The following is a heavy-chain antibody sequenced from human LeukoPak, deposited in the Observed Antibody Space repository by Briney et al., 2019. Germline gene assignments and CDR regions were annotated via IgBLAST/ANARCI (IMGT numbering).Heavy chain of an antibody. J-gene: IGHJ4*02. V-gene: IGHV1-69*06. D-gene: IGHD3-22*01. CDR2: IIPIFATA. CDR1: GGTFSSYA. Sequence: GASVKVSCKASGGTFSSYAISWVRQAPGQGLEWMGGIIPIFATANYAQKFQGRVTITADKSTSTAYMELSSLRSEDTAVYYCARGVHYYDSSGYYYVFDYWGQGTLVTVSS. CDR3: ARGVHYYDSSGYYYVFDY.